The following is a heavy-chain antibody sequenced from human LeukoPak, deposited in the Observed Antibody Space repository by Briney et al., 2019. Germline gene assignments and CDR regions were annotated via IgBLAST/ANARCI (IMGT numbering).Heavy chain of an antibody. Sequence: SETLSLTCTVSGDSMSDYFWTWIRQPPGKGLEWIGSIYYSGSTYYNPSLKSRVTISVDTSKNQFSLKLSSVTAADTAVYYCARGRQQLVRPPWFDPWGQGTPVTVSS. J-gene: IGHJ5*02. V-gene: IGHV4-38-2*02. CDR1: GDSMSDYF. D-gene: IGHD6-13*01. CDR2: IYYSGST. CDR3: ARGRQQLVRPPWFDP.